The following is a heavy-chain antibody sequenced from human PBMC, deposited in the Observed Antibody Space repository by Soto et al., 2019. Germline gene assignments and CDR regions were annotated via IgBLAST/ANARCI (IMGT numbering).Heavy chain of an antibody. Sequence: QVQLVQSGAEVKKPGASAKVSCKASGYTFTSYGISWVRQAPGQGLEWMGWISAYNGNTNYAQKLQGRVTMTTDTSTSTAYMELRSLRSDDTAVYYCARGVRARYSSSPSNWFDPWGQGTLVTVSS. CDR1: GYTFTSYG. J-gene: IGHJ5*02. CDR2: ISAYNGNT. CDR3: ARGVRARYSSSPSNWFDP. D-gene: IGHD6-6*01. V-gene: IGHV1-18*01.